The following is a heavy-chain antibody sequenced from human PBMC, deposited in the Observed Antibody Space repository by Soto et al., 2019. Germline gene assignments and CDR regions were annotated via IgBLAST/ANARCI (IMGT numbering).Heavy chain of an antibody. D-gene: IGHD4-17*01. V-gene: IGHV1-18*01. Sequence: ASVKVSCKASGYTFTSYGISWVRQAPGQGLEWMGWISAYNGNTNYAQKLQGRVTMTTDTSTSTAYMELRSLRSDDTAVYYCARGFTNYGDYTIKDYYYYYYMDVRGKGTTVTVSS. CDR1: GYTFTSYG. J-gene: IGHJ6*03. CDR2: ISAYNGNT. CDR3: ARGFTNYGDYTIKDYYYYYYMDV.